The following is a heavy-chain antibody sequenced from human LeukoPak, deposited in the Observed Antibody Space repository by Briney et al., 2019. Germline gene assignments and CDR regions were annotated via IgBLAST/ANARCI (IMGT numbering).Heavy chain of an antibody. CDR1: GFTFSSYG. Sequence: GGSLRLSCAASGFTFSSYGMHWVRQAPGKGLEWVAVISYDGSNKYYADSVKGRFTISRDNSKNTLYLQMNSLRAEDTAVYYCAKDGSSEWEPIDYWGQGTLVTVSS. V-gene: IGHV3-30*18. J-gene: IGHJ4*02. CDR2: ISYDGSNK. CDR3: AKDGSSEWEPIDY. D-gene: IGHD1-26*01.